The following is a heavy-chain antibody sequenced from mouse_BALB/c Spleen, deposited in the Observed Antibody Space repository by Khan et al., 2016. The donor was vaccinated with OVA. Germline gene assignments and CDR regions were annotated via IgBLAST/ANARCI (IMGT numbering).Heavy chain of an antibody. CDR2: ISRGSSTI. V-gene: IGHV5-17*02. Sequence: EVQLVESGGGLVQPGGSRKLSCAASGFTFSSFGMHWVRQAPKKGLEWVANISRGSSTIYYEDTVKGRFTISRDKPTNTLFLQMTSLTSEDTAMYQWARSGGTFQGYLDGWGEGTPVTAPS. D-gene: IGHD2-14*01. CDR3: ARSGGTFQGYLDG. CDR1: GFTFSSFG. J-gene: IGHJ1*02.